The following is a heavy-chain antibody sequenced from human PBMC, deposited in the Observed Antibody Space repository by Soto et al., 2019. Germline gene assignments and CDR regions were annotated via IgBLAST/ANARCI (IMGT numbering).Heavy chain of an antibody. J-gene: IGHJ4*02. Sequence: SETLSLTCAVYVGSFSGYYWSWIRQPPGKGLEWIGEINHSGSTNYNPSLKSRVTISVDTSKNQFSLKLSSVTAADTAVYYCARGTGYYDFWSGYPKPHYFDYWGQGTLVTVS. D-gene: IGHD3-3*01. CDR3: ARGTGYYDFWSGYPKPHYFDY. CDR1: VGSFSGYY. CDR2: INHSGST. V-gene: IGHV4-34*01.